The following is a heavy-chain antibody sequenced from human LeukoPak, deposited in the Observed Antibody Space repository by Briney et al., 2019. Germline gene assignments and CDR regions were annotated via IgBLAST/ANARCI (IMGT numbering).Heavy chain of an antibody. CDR3: ASGPNYYDSSGYLHWFDP. Sequence: GASVKVSCKASGYTFTGYYMHWVRQAPGQGLEWVGWINPNSGGTNYAQKFQGRVTMTRDTSISTAYMELSRLRSDDTAVYYCASGPNYYDSSGYLHWFDPWGQGTLVTVSS. CDR1: GYTFTGYY. J-gene: IGHJ5*02. CDR2: INPNSGGT. D-gene: IGHD3-22*01. V-gene: IGHV1-2*02.